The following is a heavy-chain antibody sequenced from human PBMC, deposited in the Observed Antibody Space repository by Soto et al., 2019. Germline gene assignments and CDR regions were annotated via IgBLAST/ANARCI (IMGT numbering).Heavy chain of an antibody. V-gene: IGHV3-74*01. Sequence: EVQLVESGGGLVQPGGSLRLSCAASGFTFSSYWMHWVRQAPGKGLVWVSRINSDGSSTSYADSVKGRFTISRDNAKNTLYLQMNSLRAEDMAVYYCARAPVMYYDFWSGYWIDYWGQGTLVTVSS. D-gene: IGHD3-3*01. CDR2: INSDGSST. J-gene: IGHJ4*02. CDR1: GFTFSSYW. CDR3: ARAPVMYYDFWSGYWIDY.